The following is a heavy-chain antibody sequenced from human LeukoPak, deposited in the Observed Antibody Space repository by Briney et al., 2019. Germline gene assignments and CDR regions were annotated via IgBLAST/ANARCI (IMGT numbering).Heavy chain of an antibody. CDR1: GFMFSNFA. CDR2: IYYSGGNT. CDR3: AKDQGQAVVPRRFDY. D-gene: IGHD2-2*01. Sequence: GGSLRLSSAASGFMFSNFAMSWVRQAPGKGLEWVSTIYYSGGNTYSADSVKGRFTISRDNAKNTLYLQMNRLRAEDTAVYYCAKDQGQAVVPRRFDYWGQGTLVTVSS. J-gene: IGHJ4*02. V-gene: IGHV3-23*01.